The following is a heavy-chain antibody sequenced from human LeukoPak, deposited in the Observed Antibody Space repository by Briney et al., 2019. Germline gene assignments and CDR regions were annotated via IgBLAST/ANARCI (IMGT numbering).Heavy chain of an antibody. CDR3: ARDGLHTAHFDY. J-gene: IGHJ4*02. V-gene: IGHV3-48*02. D-gene: IGHD5-18*01. CDR1: GFTFSTYT. Sequence: GGSLRLSCAASGFTFSTYTMNWVRQAPGKGLEWVSTVSDSSDVHYSDSVKGRFTVSRDNARNSLYLQMNSLRDEDTAVYYCARDGLHTAHFDYWGQGTLVTVSS. CDR2: VSDSSDV.